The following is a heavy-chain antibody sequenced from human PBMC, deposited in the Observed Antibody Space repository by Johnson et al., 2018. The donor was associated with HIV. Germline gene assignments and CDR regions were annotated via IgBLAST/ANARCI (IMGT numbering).Heavy chain of an antibody. J-gene: IGHJ3*02. CDR1: GFTFDDYG. CDR3: ARDGRYCSGGSCYSGAVDI. D-gene: IGHD2-15*01. CDR2: INWNGGST. V-gene: IGHV3-20*04. Sequence: VQLVESGGGVVRPGGSLRLSCAASGFTFDDYGMSWVRQAPGKGLEWVSGINWNGGSTGYADSVKGRFTISRDNAKNSLYLQMNSLRAEDTALYYCARDGRYCSGGSCYSGAVDIWGQGTMVTVSS.